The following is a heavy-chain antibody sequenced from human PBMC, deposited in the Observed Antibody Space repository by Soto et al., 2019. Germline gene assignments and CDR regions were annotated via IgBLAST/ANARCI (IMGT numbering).Heavy chain of an antibody. D-gene: IGHD6-6*01. CDR1: RFSLDNYA. CDR2: ISWNSGTI. V-gene: IGHV3-9*01. Sequence: EVQLVESGGGLVQPGRSLRLSCAASRFSLDNYAMHWVRQAPGKGLEWVSGISWNSGTIDYAESVKGRFTISRDNAKNSLYLQMNSLRTEDTALYYCAKDWSSSILYYLDFWGHGTLVTVSS. J-gene: IGHJ4*01. CDR3: AKDWSSSILYYLDF.